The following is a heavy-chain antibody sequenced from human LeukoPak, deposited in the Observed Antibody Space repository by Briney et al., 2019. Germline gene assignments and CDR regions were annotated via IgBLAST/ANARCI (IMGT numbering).Heavy chain of an antibody. D-gene: IGHD3-16*02. CDR3: ARGCYDYVWGSYRTMNAFDI. CDR2: INHSGST. V-gene: IGHV4-34*01. CDR1: GGSFSGYY. Sequence: SETLSLTCAVYGGSFSGYYWSWLRQPPGKGLEWIGEINHSGSTNYNPSLKSRVTISVDTSKNQFSLKLSSVTAADTAVYYCARGCYDYVWGSYRTMNAFDIWGQGTMVTVSS. J-gene: IGHJ3*02.